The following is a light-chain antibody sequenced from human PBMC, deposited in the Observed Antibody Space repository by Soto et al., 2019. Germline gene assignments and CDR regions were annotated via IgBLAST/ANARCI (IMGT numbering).Light chain of an antibody. V-gene: IGKV1-5*03. CDR1: QNINTW. Sequence: GDRVTITCRASQNINTWLAWYQQKPGKAPNLLIYKASTLESGVPSRFSGSGSGTEFTLTISSLQPADFATYYCQQYDTYWTFGPGTKVDIK. CDR3: QQYDTYWT. J-gene: IGKJ1*01. CDR2: KAS.